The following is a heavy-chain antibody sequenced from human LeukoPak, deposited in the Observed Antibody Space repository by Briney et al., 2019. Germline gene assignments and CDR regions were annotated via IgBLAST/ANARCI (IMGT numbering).Heavy chain of an antibody. Sequence: PGGSLRLSCAASGFTFDDYAMHWVRQAPGKGLEWVSGISWNSGSIGYADSVKGRFTISRDNAKNSLYLQMNSLRAEDTAVYSCARLREYQYQLPIYGLDVWGQGTTVTVSS. CDR2: ISWNSGSI. J-gene: IGHJ6*02. V-gene: IGHV3-9*01. CDR1: GFTFDDYA. D-gene: IGHD2-2*01. CDR3: ARLREYQYQLPIYGLDV.